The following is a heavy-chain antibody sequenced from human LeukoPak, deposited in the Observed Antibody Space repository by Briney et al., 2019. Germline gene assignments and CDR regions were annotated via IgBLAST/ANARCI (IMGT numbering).Heavy chain of an antibody. Sequence: PGGSLRLSFAASGFTFSSYAMSWVRQAPGKGLEWVSAISGSGGSTYYADSVKGRFTISRDNSKNTLYLQMNSLRAEDTAVYYCARNYYYYYGMDVWGQGTTVTVSS. J-gene: IGHJ6*02. CDR2: ISGSGGST. V-gene: IGHV3-23*01. CDR3: ARNYYYYYGMDV. CDR1: GFTFSSYA.